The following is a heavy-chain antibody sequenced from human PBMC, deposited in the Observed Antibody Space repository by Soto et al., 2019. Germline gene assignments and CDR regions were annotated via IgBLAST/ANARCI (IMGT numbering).Heavy chain of an antibody. Sequence: EVQLVESGGDLVQRGGSLRLSCVASGFTFSVYSRNWVRQAPGKGLEWFSYTTSDTKTIKYPASVKGRFTISRDNAKNSVYLQMNSLRDEDTAVYYCAISVEGHFDYWGQGTVVTVSS. CDR2: TTSDTKTI. CDR3: AISVEGHFDY. CDR1: GFTFSVYS. D-gene: IGHD6-19*01. J-gene: IGHJ4*02. V-gene: IGHV3-48*02.